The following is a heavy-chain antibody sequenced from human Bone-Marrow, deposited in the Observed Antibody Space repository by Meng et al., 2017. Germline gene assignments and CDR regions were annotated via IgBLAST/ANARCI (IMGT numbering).Heavy chain of an antibody. Sequence: GESLKISCVASGFSFTDAWMSWVRQAPGKGLEWVSATSGSGGSTYYADSVKGRFTISRDNSKNTLYLQMNSLRADDTAIYYCAKVLGTGWAIYDYWGQGTLVTVSS. CDR2: TSGSGGST. CDR1: GFSFTDAW. V-gene: IGHV3-23*01. D-gene: IGHD6-19*01. CDR3: AKVLGTGWAIYDY. J-gene: IGHJ4*02.